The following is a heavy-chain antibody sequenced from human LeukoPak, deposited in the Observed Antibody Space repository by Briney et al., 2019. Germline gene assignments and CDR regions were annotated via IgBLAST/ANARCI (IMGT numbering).Heavy chain of an antibody. Sequence: PSETLSLTCAVSGYSISSGYYWGWIRQPPGKGLEWIGSIYHSGSTYYNPSLKSRVTISVDTSKNQFSLKLSSVTAADTAVYYCARRSVVVPAATYWYFDLWGCGTLVTVSS. D-gene: IGHD2-2*01. J-gene: IGHJ2*01. CDR1: GYSISSGYY. CDR2: IYHSGST. CDR3: ARRSVVVPAATYWYFDL. V-gene: IGHV4-38-2*01.